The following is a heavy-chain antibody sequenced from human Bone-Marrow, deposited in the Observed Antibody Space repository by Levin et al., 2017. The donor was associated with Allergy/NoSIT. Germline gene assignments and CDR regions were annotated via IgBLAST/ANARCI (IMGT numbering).Heavy chain of an antibody. CDR3: AREAALIGARAPFDY. CDR2: IYYTGPT. CDR1: GGSISSSTHY. D-gene: IGHD6-25*01. J-gene: IGHJ4*02. V-gene: IGHV4-39*07. Sequence: SETLSLTCTVSGGSISSSTHYWAWVRQPPGKGLEWVGSIYYTGPTYYKLSLKSRVTISLDRSKNQFSLELTSVTAEDSAVYYCAREAALIGARAPFDYWGQGTLVSVSS.